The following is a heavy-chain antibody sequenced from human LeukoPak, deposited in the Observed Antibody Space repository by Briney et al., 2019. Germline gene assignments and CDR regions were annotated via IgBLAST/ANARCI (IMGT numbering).Heavy chain of an antibody. J-gene: IGHJ4*02. CDR3: ARGLNTRAFDY. CDR2: INHSGST. V-gene: IGHV4-34*01. D-gene: IGHD3-22*01. Sequence: SETLSLTCAVYGGSFSGYYWSWIRQPPGKGLEWIGEINHSGSTNYNPSHKSRVTISVDTSKNQFSLKLSSVTAADTAVYYCARGLNTRAFDYWGQGTLVTVSS. CDR1: GGSFSGYY.